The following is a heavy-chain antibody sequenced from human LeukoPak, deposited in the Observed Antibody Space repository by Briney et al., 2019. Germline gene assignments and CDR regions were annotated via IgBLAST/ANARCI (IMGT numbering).Heavy chain of an antibody. CDR3: ARDRRELLRVFVY. D-gene: IGHD1-26*01. CDR1: GYTFTGYY. CDR2: INPNSGGT. J-gene: IGHJ4*02. Sequence: ASVKVSCKASGYTFTGYYMHWVRQAPGQGLECMGRINPNSGGTNYAQKFQGRVTMTRDTSISTAYMELSRLRSDDTAVYYCARDRRELLRVFVYWGQGTLVTVSS. V-gene: IGHV1-2*06.